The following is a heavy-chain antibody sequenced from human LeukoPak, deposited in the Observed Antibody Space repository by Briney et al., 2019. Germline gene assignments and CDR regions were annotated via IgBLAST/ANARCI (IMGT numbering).Heavy chain of an antibody. Sequence: GGSLRLSCTASGFTFGDYAMSWVRQAPGKGLEWVGFIRSKAYGGTTEYAASVKGRFAISRDDSKSIAYLQMNSLKTEDTAVYYCTREQVYCSSTSCPGDYWGQGTLVTVSS. D-gene: IGHD2-2*01. V-gene: IGHV3-49*04. CDR2: IRSKAYGGTT. CDR1: GFTFGDYA. CDR3: TREQVYCSSTSCPGDY. J-gene: IGHJ4*02.